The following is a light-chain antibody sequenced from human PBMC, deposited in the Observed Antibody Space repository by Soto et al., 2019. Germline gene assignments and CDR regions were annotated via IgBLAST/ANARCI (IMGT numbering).Light chain of an antibody. CDR2: GAS. CDR1: QSVSNNY. J-gene: IGKJ4*01. Sequence: EIVLTQSPGTLSLYPGERATLSCRASQSVSNNYLAWYQQKPGQAPRLLIYGASNRATGIPDRFSGSGSGTDFTLTISRLEPEDFAVYYCQQYGSSPLTFGGGTKVDIK. CDR3: QQYGSSPLT. V-gene: IGKV3-20*01.